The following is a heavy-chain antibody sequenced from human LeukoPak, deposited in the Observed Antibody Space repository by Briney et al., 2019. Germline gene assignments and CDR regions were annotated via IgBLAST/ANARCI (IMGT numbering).Heavy chain of an antibody. CDR2: ISGSGGST. J-gene: IGHJ4*02. CDR1: GSTFSSYG. CDR3: ARGVPNVY. V-gene: IGHV3-23*01. Sequence: PGGSLRLSCAASGSTFSSYGMSWVRHAPGKGLEWVSAISGSGGSTYYADSVKGRFTISRDNAKNSLYLQMNSLRAEDTAVYYCARGVPNVYWGQGTLVTVSS.